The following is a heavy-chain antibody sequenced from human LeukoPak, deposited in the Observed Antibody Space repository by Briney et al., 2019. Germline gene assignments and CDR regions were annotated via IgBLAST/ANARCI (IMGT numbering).Heavy chain of an antibody. V-gene: IGHV4-59*01. CDR2: IYYSGST. J-gene: IGHJ4*02. CDR1: GGSISSYY. Sequence: SETLSLTCTVSGGSISSYYWSWIRQPPGKGLEWIGYIYYSGSTNYNPSLKSRVTISVDTSKNQFSLKLSSVTAADTAVYYCARVGMARDLDYWGQRTLVTVSS. D-gene: IGHD5-24*01. CDR3: ARVGMARDLDY.